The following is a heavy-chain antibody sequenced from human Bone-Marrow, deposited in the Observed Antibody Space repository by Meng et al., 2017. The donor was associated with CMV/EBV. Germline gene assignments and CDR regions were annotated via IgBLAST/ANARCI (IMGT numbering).Heavy chain of an antibody. CDR3: ARIGTYYDFWSELYGMDV. Sequence: GGSLRLSCAASGFTFSSYWMSWVRQAPGKGLEWVSYISSSGSTIYYADSVKGRFTISRDNAKNSLYLQMNSLRAEDTAVYYCARIGTYYDFWSELYGMDVWGQGTTVTVSS. D-gene: IGHD3-3*01. CDR1: GFTFSSYW. V-gene: IGHV3-48*04. J-gene: IGHJ6*02. CDR2: ISSSGSTI.